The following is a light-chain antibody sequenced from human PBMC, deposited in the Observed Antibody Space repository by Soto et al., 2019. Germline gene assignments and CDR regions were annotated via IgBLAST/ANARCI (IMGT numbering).Light chain of an antibody. CDR2: DTS. Sequence: EILMTQSPATLSVSPGERATVSCRASQSVSSNLAWYQQKPGQAPRLLIYDTSTRATGVPTRCSGSGSGTEFNLTISSLQSEDFGVYYCQQYNNWPRATFGGGTKVDIK. J-gene: IGKJ4*01. CDR3: QQYNNWPRAT. CDR1: QSVSSN. V-gene: IGKV3-15*01.